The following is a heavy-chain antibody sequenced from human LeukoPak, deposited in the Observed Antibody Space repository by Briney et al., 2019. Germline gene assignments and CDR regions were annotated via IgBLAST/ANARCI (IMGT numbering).Heavy chain of an antibody. CDR1: GGSFSGYY. D-gene: IGHD3-16*01. CDR2: INHSGST. V-gene: IGHV4-34*01. Sequence: NSSETLSLTCAVYGGSFSGYYWSWIRQPPGKGLEWIGEINHSGSTNYNPSLKSRVTISVDTSKNQFSLKLSSVTAADTAVYYCASSRRRGMVTPYYFDYWGQGTLVTVSS. CDR3: ASSRRRGMVTPYYFDY. J-gene: IGHJ4*02.